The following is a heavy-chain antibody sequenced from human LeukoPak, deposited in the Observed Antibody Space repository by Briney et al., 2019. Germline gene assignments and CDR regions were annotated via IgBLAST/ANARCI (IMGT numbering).Heavy chain of an antibody. CDR2: MNPNSGNT. J-gene: IGHJ4*02. Sequence: ASVKVSCKASGYTFTSYDINWVRQAAGQGLEWMGWMNPNSGNTVYAQKFQGRVTMTRNTSISTAYMELSSLRSEDTAVYYCARGHRVYSSIDYWGQGTLVTVSS. CDR1: GYTFTSYD. V-gene: IGHV1-8*01. CDR3: ARGHRVYSSIDY. D-gene: IGHD6-19*01.